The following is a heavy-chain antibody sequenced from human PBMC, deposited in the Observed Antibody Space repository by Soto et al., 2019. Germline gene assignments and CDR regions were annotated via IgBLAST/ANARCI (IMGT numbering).Heavy chain of an antibody. CDR2: IWYGGSNK. J-gene: IGHJ3*02. Sequence: GGSLRLSCAASGFTFSGYGMHWVRQAPGKGLEWVAVIWYGGSNKYYADSVKGRFTISRDNSKNTLYLQMNGLSAEDTAVYCGAKSFTFCGVIVYAFDIWGQGTMVTVSS. CDR3: AKSFTFCGVIVYAFDI. CDR1: GFTFSGYG. D-gene: IGHD3-16*01. V-gene: IGHV3-33*06.